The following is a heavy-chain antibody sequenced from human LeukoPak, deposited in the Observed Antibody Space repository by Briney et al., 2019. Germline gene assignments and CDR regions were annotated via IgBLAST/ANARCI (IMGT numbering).Heavy chain of an antibody. CDR1: GFTFSSYA. CDR3: AKPVAGTGYFDY. CDR2: ISGSGGST. J-gene: IGHJ4*02. Sequence: GGSLRLSCAVSGFTFSSYAMSWVRQAPGKGLGWVSTISGSGGSTYYADSVKGRFTISRDNSKNTLYLQMNSLRAEDTAVYYCAKPVAGTGYFDYWGQGTLVTVFS. D-gene: IGHD6-19*01. V-gene: IGHV3-23*01.